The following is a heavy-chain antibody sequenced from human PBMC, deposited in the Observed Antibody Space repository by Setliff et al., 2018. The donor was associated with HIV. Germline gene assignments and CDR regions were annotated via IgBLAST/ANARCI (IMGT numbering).Heavy chain of an antibody. V-gene: IGHV4-39*07. J-gene: IGHJ4*02. CDR2: VYYNWAT. CDR3: AREPDY. Sequence: PSETLSLTCTVSGDSFNGSHYLWGWIRQPPGKGLEWVGNVYYNWATYYNPSLKNRVTISVDTSKNQFSLRLTSVTAADPAVYYCAREPDYWGQGILVTVSS. CDR1: GDSFNGSHYL.